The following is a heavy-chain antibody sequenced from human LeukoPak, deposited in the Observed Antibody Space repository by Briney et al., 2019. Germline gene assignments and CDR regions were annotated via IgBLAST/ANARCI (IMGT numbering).Heavy chain of an antibody. Sequence: GGSLRLSCAASGFTFSSYAMSWVRQAPGKGLEWVSAISGSGGSTYYADSVKGRFTISRDNSKNTLYLQMNSLRAEDTAVYYCAKGSYYDSSGYYFVPYYYYYMDVWGKGTTVTVSS. J-gene: IGHJ6*03. CDR3: AKGSYYDSSGYYFVPYYYYYMDV. CDR2: ISGSGGST. CDR1: GFTFSSYA. V-gene: IGHV3-23*01. D-gene: IGHD3-22*01.